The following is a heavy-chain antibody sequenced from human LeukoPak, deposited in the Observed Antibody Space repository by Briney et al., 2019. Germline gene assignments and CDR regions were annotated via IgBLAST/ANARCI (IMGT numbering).Heavy chain of an antibody. V-gene: IGHV4-39*01. D-gene: IGHD6-6*01. CDR3: ARHWQVAAWGPDYYHYGMDV. CDR2: IYYSGST. Sequence: SETLSLTCTVSGGSISSSSYYWGWIRQPPGKGLEWIGSIYYSGSTYYNPSLKSRVTISVDTSKNQFSLKLSSVTAADTAVYYCARHWQVAAWGPDYYHYGMDVWGQGTTVTVSS. CDR1: GGSISSSSYY. J-gene: IGHJ6*02.